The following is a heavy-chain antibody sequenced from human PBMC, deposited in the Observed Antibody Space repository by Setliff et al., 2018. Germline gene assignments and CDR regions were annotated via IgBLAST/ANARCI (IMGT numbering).Heavy chain of an antibody. CDR1: GFTFSSYN. CDR3: VRPRGEPYYYMDV. V-gene: IGHV3-48*01. CDR2: INSRSSTI. Sequence: GESLKISCAASGFTFSSYNMDWVRQAPGKGLEWVSYINSRSSTIFYADSVKGRFTISRDNAKNSLYLQMNSLRAEDTAVYYCVRPRGEPYYYMDVWGKGTTVTVSS. J-gene: IGHJ6*03. D-gene: IGHD1-1*01.